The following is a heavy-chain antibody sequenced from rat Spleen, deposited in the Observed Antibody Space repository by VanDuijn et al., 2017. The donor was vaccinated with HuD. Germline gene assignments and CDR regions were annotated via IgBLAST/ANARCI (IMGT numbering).Heavy chain of an antibody. CDR1: GFTLSDYN. D-gene: IGHD4-3*01. CDR2: IIYDGGRT. V-gene: IGHV5S10*01. Sequence: EVQLVESGGGLVQPGRSLKLSCEVSGFTLSDYNMAWVRQAPRKGLEWVATIIYDGGRTYYRDSVKGRFTISRDNAKNTLYLQMDSLRSEDTATYYCARSAGVSDYWGQGVMVTVSS. J-gene: IGHJ2*01. CDR3: ARSAGVSDY.